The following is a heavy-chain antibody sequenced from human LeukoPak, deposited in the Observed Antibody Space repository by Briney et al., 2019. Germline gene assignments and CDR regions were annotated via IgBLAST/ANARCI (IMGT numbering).Heavy chain of an antibody. J-gene: IGHJ4*02. CDR1: GGSISSGGYY. CDR3: ARGAILGN. V-gene: IGHV4-30-2*01. Sequence: SETLSLTCTVSGGSISSGGYYWSWIRQPPGKGLEWIGYIYHSGSTYYNPSLKSRVTISVDRSKNQFSLKLSSVTAADTAVYYCARGAILGNWGQGTLVTVSS. D-gene: IGHD3-16*01. CDR2: IYHSGST.